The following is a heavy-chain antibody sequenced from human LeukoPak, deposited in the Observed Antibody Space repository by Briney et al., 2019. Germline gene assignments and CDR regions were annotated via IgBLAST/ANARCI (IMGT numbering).Heavy chain of an antibody. CDR3: ANLAYSRVDY. V-gene: IGHV3-30*02. Sequence: GGSLRLSCAASGFNFSSYVMHWVRQAPGKGLEWVAFIYYDGSDKYFADSVKGRFTISRDNSKNTLYLQMNSLRAGDTAVYYCANLAYSRVDYWGQGTLVTVSS. CDR2: IYYDGSDK. D-gene: IGHD3-22*01. CDR1: GFNFSSYV. J-gene: IGHJ4*02.